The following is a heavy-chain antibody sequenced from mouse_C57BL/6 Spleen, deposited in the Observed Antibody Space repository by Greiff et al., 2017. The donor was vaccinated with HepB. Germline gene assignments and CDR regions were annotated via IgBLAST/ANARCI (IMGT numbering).Heavy chain of an antibody. CDR2: ISGGGGNT. D-gene: IGHD2-5*01. J-gene: IGHJ1*03. CDR1: GFTFSSYT. Sequence: EVQGVESGGGLVKPGGSLKLSCAASGFTFSSYTMSWVRQTPEKRLEWVATISGGGGNTYYPDSVKGRFTISRDNAKNTLYLQMSSLRSEDTALYYCARHAYYSNGYFDVWGTGTTVTVSS. V-gene: IGHV5-9*01. CDR3: ARHAYYSNGYFDV.